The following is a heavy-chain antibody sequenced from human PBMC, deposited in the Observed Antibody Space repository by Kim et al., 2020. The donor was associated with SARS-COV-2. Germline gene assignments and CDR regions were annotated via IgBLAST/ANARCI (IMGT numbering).Heavy chain of an antibody. CDR1: GGTFSSYA. Sequence: SVKVSCKASGGTFSSYAISWVRQAPGQGLEWMGGIIPIFGTANYAQKFQGRVTITADESTSTAYMELSSLRSEDTAVYYCARDRGMVRGVIISGGWFDPWGQGTLVTVSS. J-gene: IGHJ5*02. CDR3: ARDRGMVRGVIISGGWFDP. D-gene: IGHD3-10*01. CDR2: IIPIFGTA. V-gene: IGHV1-69*13.